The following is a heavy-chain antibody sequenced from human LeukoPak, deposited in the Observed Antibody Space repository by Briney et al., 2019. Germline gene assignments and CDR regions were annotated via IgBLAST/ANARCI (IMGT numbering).Heavy chain of an antibody. J-gene: IGHJ6*02. CDR1: GFTFSTYW. CDR3: ARDKAYGMDV. V-gene: IGHV3-74*01. Sequence: GGSLRLSCAASGFTFSTYWMHWGRQVPGKGLVWVSHINTDGSSTTYADSVKGRFTISRDNAKNTLYLQMNSLRAEDTAVYYCARDKAYGMDVWGQGTTVTV. CDR2: INTDGSST.